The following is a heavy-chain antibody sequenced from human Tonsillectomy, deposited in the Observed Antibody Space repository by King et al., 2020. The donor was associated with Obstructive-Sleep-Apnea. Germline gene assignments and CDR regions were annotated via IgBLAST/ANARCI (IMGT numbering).Heavy chain of an antibody. D-gene: IGHD3-9*01. V-gene: IGHV1-3*01. CDR2: INADNGKT. CDR3: ARIDYDIVNDYSEYFQH. Sequence: QLVQSGAEVKKPGASVKVSCKASGYTFISYTIHWVRQAPGQGLEWMGWINADNGKTKYSQKFQGRVTINRDTSASTAYMELSSLRSEDTAVYYCARIDYDIVNDYSEYFQHWGQGTLVTVSS. CDR1: GYTFISYT. J-gene: IGHJ1*01.